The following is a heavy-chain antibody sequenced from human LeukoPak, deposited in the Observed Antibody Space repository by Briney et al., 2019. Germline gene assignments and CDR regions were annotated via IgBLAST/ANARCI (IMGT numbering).Heavy chain of an antibody. D-gene: IGHD3-22*01. Sequence: GGSLRLSCAASGFAFNSYAMSWVRQAPGKGLEWVSAISGSGGSTYYADSVKGRFTISRDNSKNTLYLQMNSLRAEDTAVYYCAKDFYYYDSSGHTLWGQGTMVTVSS. J-gene: IGHJ3*01. CDR2: ISGSGGST. V-gene: IGHV3-23*01. CDR3: AKDFYYYDSSGHTL. CDR1: GFAFNSYA.